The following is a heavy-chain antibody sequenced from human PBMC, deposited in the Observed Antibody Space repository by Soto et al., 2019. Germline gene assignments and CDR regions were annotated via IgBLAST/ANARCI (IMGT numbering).Heavy chain of an antibody. D-gene: IGHD1-1*01. J-gene: IGHJ4*02. CDR3: ARDRRTGTAISFHY. CDR2: ISGYNGDT. CDR1: GYTFTSYG. Sequence: QVQLVQSGAEVKKPGASVKVSCKASGYTFTSYGISWVRQAPGQGLEWMGWISGYNGDTNYAQKVQDRVTMTTDTSTGTAYMELRSLRADDTAVYYCARDRRTGTAISFHYWGQGTLVTVSS. V-gene: IGHV1-18*01.